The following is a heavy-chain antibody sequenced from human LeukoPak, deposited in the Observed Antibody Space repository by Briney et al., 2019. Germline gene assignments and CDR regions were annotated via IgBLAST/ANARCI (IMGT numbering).Heavy chain of an antibody. J-gene: IGHJ4*02. Sequence: SETLSLTCAVYGGSFSGYYWSGIRQPPGKGLEWIGEINHSGSTNYNPSLKSRVTISVDTSKNQFSLKLSSVTAADTAVYYCARGDDSSGYYSFDYWGQGTLVTVSS. CDR2: INHSGST. CDR3: ARGDDSSGYYSFDY. D-gene: IGHD3-22*01. V-gene: IGHV4-34*01. CDR1: GGSFSGYY.